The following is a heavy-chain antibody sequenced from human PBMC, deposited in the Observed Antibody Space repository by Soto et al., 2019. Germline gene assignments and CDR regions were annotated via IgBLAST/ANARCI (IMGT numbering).Heavy chain of an antibody. V-gene: IGHV3-30*18. D-gene: IGHD1-7*01. Sequence: GGSLRLSCAASGFTFSSYGMHWVRQAPGKGLEWVAVISYDGSNKYYADSVKGRFTISRDNSKNTLYLQMNSLRAEDTAVYYCAKDHPTGTTEGDHLKYYYYGMDVWGQGTTVTVSS. CDR1: GFTFSSYG. CDR3: AKDHPTGTTEGDHLKYYYYGMDV. CDR2: ISYDGSNK. J-gene: IGHJ6*02.